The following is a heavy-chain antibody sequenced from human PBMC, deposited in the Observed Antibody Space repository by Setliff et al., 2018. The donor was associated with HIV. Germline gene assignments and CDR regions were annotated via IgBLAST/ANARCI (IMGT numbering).Heavy chain of an antibody. CDR3: ARVEATVRGATYGMDV. J-gene: IGHJ6*02. Sequence: SETLSLTCAVYGGSFSGDSWSWIRQPRIGEINHNGSTNYNPSLKSRVTISVDTSKNQLSLNLTSVTAADTAVYYCARVEATVRGATYGMDVWGQGTTVTVSS. D-gene: IGHD3-10*01. CDR1: GGSFSGDS. V-gene: IGHV4-34*01. CDR2: INHNGST.